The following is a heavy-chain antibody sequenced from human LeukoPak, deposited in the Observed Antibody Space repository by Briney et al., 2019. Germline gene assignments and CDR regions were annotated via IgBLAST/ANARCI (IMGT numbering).Heavy chain of an antibody. CDR3: ARRITMVRGENWFDR. J-gene: IGHJ5*02. D-gene: IGHD3-10*01. CDR1: GGTFSSYA. Sequence: SVTVSCKASGGTFSSYAISWVRQAPGQGLEWMGGIIPIFGTANYAQKFQGRVTITADESTSTAYMELSSLRSEDTAVYYCARRITMVRGENWFDRWGQGTLVTVSS. CDR2: IIPIFGTA. V-gene: IGHV1-69*13.